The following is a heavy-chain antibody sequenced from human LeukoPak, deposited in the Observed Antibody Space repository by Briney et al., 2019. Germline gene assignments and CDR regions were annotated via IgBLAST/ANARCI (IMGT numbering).Heavy chain of an antibody. Sequence: SVKVSCKASGGTFSSYAISWVRQAPGQGLEWMGGIIPIFGTANYTQKFQGRVTITADESTSTAYMELSSLRSEDTAVYYCARVSVENYYFDYWGQGTLVTVSS. D-gene: IGHD3-10*01. CDR3: ARVSVENYYFDY. CDR1: GGTFSSYA. J-gene: IGHJ4*02. CDR2: IIPIFGTA. V-gene: IGHV1-69*13.